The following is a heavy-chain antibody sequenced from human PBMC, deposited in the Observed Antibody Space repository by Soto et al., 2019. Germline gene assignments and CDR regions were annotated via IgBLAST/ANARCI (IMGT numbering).Heavy chain of an antibody. D-gene: IGHD3-16*02. J-gene: IGHJ4*02. Sequence: QVQLVESGGGVVQPGRSLRLSCAASGFTFSSYGMHWVRQAPGKGLEWVAVISYDGSNKFYADSVKGRFTISRDNAKNPLYRQLNSLRAEETAVYYSATAGGLILECWCSGNLVTVSS. V-gene: IGHV3-30*03. CDR3: ATAGGLILEC. CDR1: GFTFSSYG. CDR2: ISYDGSNK.